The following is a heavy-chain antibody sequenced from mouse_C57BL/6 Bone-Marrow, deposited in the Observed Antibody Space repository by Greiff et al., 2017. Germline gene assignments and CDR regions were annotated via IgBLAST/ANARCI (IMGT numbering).Heavy chain of an antibody. CDR1: GYTFTSYW. Sequence: QVQLQQSGAELVRPGSSVKLSCKASGYTFTSYWMDWVKQRPGQGLEWIGNIYPSDSETHYNQKFKDKATLTVDKSSSTAYMQLSSLTSEDSAVXYCARCPYYYGSRYAMDYWGQGTSVTVSS. CDR2: IYPSDSET. V-gene: IGHV1-61*01. J-gene: IGHJ4*01. CDR3: ARCPYYYGSRYAMDY. D-gene: IGHD1-1*01.